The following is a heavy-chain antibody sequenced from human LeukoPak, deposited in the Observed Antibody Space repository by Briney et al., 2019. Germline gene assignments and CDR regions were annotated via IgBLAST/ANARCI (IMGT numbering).Heavy chain of an antibody. CDR3: ARDRVGSGWPRPYYFEF. J-gene: IGHJ4*02. Sequence: ASVKVSCKPSGYTFTGYHLHWVRQAPGQGLEWMGWISPNTGATMYAQKFQGRVTLTRDTSIDTGYMELNSLRSDDTAVYYCARDRVGSGWPRPYYFEFWGQGTLVSVSS. CDR2: ISPNTGAT. V-gene: IGHV1-2*02. D-gene: IGHD6-19*01. CDR1: GYTFTGYH.